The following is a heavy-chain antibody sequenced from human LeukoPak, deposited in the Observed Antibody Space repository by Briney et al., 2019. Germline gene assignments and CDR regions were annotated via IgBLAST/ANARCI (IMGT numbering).Heavy chain of an antibody. V-gene: IGHV1-46*01. D-gene: IGHD4-23*01. CDR2: INPSGGST. J-gene: IGHJ4*02. CDR3: ARVSYGGAFDY. Sequence: ASVKVSCKASGYTFTGYYMHWVRQAPGQGLEWMGIINPSGGSTSYAQKFQGRVTMTRDMSTSTVYMELSSLRSEDTAVYYCARVSYGGAFDYWGQGTLVTVSS. CDR1: GYTFTGYY.